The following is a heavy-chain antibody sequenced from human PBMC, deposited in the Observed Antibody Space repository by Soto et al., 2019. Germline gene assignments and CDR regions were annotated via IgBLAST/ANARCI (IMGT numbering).Heavy chain of an antibody. D-gene: IGHD5-18*01. CDR2: MNAGVGNT. CDR3: ARDPGYTFGSLNY. J-gene: IGHJ4*02. CDR1: GYTFTDYA. Sequence: HVELVQSGADVKKPGASVTISCKASGYTFTDYALHWVRQAPGQRLEWMGWMNAGVGNTLYSQKFQGRITITRDTSASTAYMECNRLKSEYTAIYYCARDPGYTFGSLNYWGPGPLVTVTS. V-gene: IGHV1-3*01.